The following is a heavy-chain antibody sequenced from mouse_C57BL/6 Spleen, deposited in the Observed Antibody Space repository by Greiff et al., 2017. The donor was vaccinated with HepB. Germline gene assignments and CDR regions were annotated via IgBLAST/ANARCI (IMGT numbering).Heavy chain of an antibody. Sequence: VKLVESGPGLVAPSQSLSITCTVSGFSLTSYAISWVRQPPGKGLEWLGVIWTGGGTNYNSALKSRLSISKDNSKSQVFLKMNSLQTDDTARYYCARGAYDHDGNWFAYWGQGTLVTVSA. CDR2: IWTGGGT. CDR3: ARGAYDHDGNWFAY. V-gene: IGHV2-9-1*01. CDR1: GFSLTSYA. J-gene: IGHJ3*01. D-gene: IGHD2-4*01.